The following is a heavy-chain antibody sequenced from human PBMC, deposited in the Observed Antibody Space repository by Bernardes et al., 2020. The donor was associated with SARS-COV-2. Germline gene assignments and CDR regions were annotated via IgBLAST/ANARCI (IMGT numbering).Heavy chain of an antibody. J-gene: IGHJ4*02. D-gene: IGHD3-10*01. CDR2: IYYSGST. Sequence: SLTCTVSGGSISSYWSWIRQPPGKGLEWIGYIYYSGSTNYNPSLKSRVTILVDTSKNQFSLKLSSVTAADTAVYYCARGSYKFDYWGQGTLVTVSS. CDR1: GGSISSY. CDR3: ARGSYKFDY. V-gene: IGHV4-59*01.